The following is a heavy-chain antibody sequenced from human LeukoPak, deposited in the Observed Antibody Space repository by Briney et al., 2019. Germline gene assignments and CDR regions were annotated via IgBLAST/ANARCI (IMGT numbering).Heavy chain of an antibody. V-gene: IGHV4-39*07. J-gene: IGHJ4*02. D-gene: IGHD2-2*02. CDR2: IYHSGST. CDR3: ARLPDCTSTNCYTHFDY. Sequence: PSETLSLTCTVSGGSISSSSYYWGWIRQPPGKGLEWIGSIYHSGSTYYNPSLKSRVTISVDTSKNQFSLKLSSVTAADTAVYYCARLPDCTSTNCYTHFDYWGQGTLVTVSS. CDR1: GGSISSSSYY.